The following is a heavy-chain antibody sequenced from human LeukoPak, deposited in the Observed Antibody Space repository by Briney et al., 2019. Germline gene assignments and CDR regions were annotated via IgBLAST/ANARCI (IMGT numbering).Heavy chain of an antibody. CDR1: RYTLTSYD. V-gene: IGHV1-8*01. J-gene: IGHJ3*02. D-gene: IGHD3-9*01. Sequence: ASVKVSCKHSRYTLTSYDINWVRQATGQGLEWMGWMYANSGNTGYAQKLQGRVTMTRNTSLSTAYMELSSLRSEDTAVYYCARCPRYDILTGYSPSVAFDIWGQGTMVTVPS. CDR2: MYANSGNT. CDR3: ARCPRYDILTGYSPSVAFDI.